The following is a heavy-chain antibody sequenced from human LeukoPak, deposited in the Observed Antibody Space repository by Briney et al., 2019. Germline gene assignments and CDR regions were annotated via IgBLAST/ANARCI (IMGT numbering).Heavy chain of an antibody. CDR3: ARTVRHVSDTSRFYGCFLL. CDR2: INWNGGRI. CDR1: GFTFDDHG. V-gene: IGHV3-20*04. Sequence: PGGSLRLSCAASGFTFDDHGMSWVREAPGKGLEWVSSINWNGGRIDYADSVKGRFTISRDNAKNSLYLQMNSLRAEDTALYYCARTVRHVSDTSRFYGCFLLWGQGPLVTVSS. J-gene: IGHJ1*01. D-gene: IGHD3-22*01.